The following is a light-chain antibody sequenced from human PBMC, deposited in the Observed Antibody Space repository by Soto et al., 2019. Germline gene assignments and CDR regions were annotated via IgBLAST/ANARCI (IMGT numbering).Light chain of an antibody. J-gene: IGLJ2*01. CDR3: AAWDDSLNGVV. CDR1: SSNIGSNT. Sequence: QLVLTQPPSASGTPGQRVTISCSGRSSNIGSNTVNWYQQLPGTAPKLLIYSNNQRPSGVPDRFSGSKSGTSASLAISGLQSEDEADYYCAAWDDSLNGVVFGGWTKRTVL. CDR2: SNN. V-gene: IGLV1-44*01.